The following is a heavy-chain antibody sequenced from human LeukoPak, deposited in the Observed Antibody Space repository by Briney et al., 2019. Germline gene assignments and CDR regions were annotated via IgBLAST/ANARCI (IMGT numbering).Heavy chain of an antibody. J-gene: IGHJ4*02. CDR2: ISTSSGTI. CDR1: GFTFSGYS. Sequence: GGSLRLSCAASGFTFSGYSLTWVRQAPGKGLEWVSYISTSSGTIFYADSVKGRFTISRGNAKDSLYLVMNSLRDEDTAVYYCARVRPGYFDYWGQGTLVTVSS. V-gene: IGHV3-48*02. CDR3: ARVRPGYFDY.